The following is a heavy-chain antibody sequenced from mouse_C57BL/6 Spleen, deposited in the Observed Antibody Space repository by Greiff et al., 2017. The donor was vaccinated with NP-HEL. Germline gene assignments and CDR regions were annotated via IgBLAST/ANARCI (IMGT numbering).Heavy chain of an antibody. CDR2: IYPGDGDT. J-gene: IGHJ4*01. CDR1: GYAFSSYW. CDR3: ARYYGRNYAMDY. D-gene: IGHD2-3*01. Sequence: VKLVESGAELVKPGASVKISCKASGYAFSSYWMNWVKQRPGKGLEWIGQIYPGDGDTNYNGKFKGKATLTADKSSSTAYMQLSSLTSEDSAVYFCARYYGRNYAMDYWGQGTSVTVSS. V-gene: IGHV1-80*01.